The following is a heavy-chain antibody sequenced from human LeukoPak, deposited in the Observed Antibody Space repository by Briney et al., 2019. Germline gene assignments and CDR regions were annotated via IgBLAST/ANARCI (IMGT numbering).Heavy chain of an antibody. V-gene: IGHV1-69*04. CDR2: IIPILGIA. Sequence: AASVKVSCKASGGTFSSYAISWVRQAPGQGLEWMGRIIPILGIANYAQKFQGRVTITADKSTSTAYMELSSLRSEDTAVYYCAREPPPLYSGSYYQGYYLDYWGQGTLVTVSS. J-gene: IGHJ4*02. CDR1: GGTFSSYA. D-gene: IGHD1-26*01. CDR3: AREPPPLYSGSYYQGYYLDY.